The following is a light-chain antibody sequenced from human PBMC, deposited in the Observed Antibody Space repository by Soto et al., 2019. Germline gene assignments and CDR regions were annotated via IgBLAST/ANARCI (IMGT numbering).Light chain of an antibody. CDR2: WAS. CDR1: QPVLRSSNNKNH. CDR3: QQYYDVPVT. Sequence: DIVMTQSPDSLTVSLGERATINCKASQPVLRSSNNKNHLAWYQQKPTQSPKMLISWASTRESGVPDRFSGSGSGKEFTLTISSLQAEDAAVYYCQQYYDVPVTFGQGTRLEIK. V-gene: IGKV4-1*01. J-gene: IGKJ5*01.